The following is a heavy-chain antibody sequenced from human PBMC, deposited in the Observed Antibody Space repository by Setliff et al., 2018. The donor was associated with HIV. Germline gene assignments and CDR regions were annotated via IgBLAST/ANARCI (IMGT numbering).Heavy chain of an antibody. V-gene: IGHV4-4*07. CDR3: ARDLPELTGRSFDP. D-gene: IGHD7-27*01. CDR1: GGSISGYF. Sequence: SQTLSLTCNVSGGSISGYFWTWIRQPAGKGLEWIGRIYTSGSTNYNPSLKSRLSMSIDTSKNHFSLRLTSVTAADTAVYYCARDLPELTGRSFDPWGQGIQVTVSS. J-gene: IGHJ5*02. CDR2: IYTSGST.